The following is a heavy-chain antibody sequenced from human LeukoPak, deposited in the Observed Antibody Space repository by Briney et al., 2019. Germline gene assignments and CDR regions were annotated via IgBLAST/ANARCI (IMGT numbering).Heavy chain of an antibody. J-gene: IGHJ3*02. D-gene: IGHD1-7*01. V-gene: IGHV3-48*01. CDR1: GFTFSSYS. Sequence: GGSLRLSCAASGFTFSSYSMNWVRQAPGKGLEWVSYISSSSSTIYYADSVKGRFTISRDNSKNTLYLQMNSLRAEDTAVCYCARDRGKYNWNSKHDAFDIWGQGTMVTVSS. CDR2: ISSSSSTI. CDR3: ARDRGKYNWNSKHDAFDI.